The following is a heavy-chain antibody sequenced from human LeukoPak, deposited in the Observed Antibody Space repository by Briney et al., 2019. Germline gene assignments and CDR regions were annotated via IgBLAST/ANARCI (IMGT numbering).Heavy chain of an antibody. D-gene: IGHD2-2*01. V-gene: IGHV1-2*02. J-gene: IGHJ4*02. CDR3: ARLVVPAAMAMAVDY. Sequence: ASVKVSCKASGYTFTGYYMHWVRQAPGQGLEWMGRINPNSGGTTYAKKFQGRVTMTRDTSISTAYMELSRLRSDDTAVYYCARLVVPAAMAMAVDYWGQGTLVTVSS. CDR1: GYTFTGYY. CDR2: INPNSGGT.